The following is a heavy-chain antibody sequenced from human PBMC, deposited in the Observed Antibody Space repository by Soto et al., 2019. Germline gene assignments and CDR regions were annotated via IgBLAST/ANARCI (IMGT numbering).Heavy chain of an antibody. Sequence: PGGSLRLSCAASGFTFSSYWMSWVRQAPGKGLEWVANIKQDGSEKYYVDSVKGRFTISRDNAKNSLYLQMNSLRAEDTAVYYCASVGYDNDDAFDIWGQGTMVTVSS. J-gene: IGHJ3*02. V-gene: IGHV3-7*01. CDR1: GFTFSSYW. CDR3: ASVGYDNDDAFDI. D-gene: IGHD5-12*01. CDR2: IKQDGSEK.